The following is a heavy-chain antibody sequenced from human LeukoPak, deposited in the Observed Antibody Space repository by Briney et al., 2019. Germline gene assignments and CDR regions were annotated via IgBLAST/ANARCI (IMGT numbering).Heavy chain of an antibody. CDR1: GFTFSSYA. CDR3: AKANYYDSSGSTY. J-gene: IGHJ4*02. D-gene: IGHD3-22*01. Sequence: GGSLRLSCAASGFTFSSYAMSWVRQAPGKGLEWVSAISGSGGSTYYADYVKGRFTISRDNSKNTLYLQMNSLRAEDTAVYYCAKANYYDSSGSTYWGQGTLVTVSS. CDR2: ISGSGGST. V-gene: IGHV3-23*01.